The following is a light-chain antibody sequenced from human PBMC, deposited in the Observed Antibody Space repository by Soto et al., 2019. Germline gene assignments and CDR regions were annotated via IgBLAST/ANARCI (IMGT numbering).Light chain of an antibody. CDR3: QQFNDYPFT. Sequence: AIQLTQSPSSLSASVGDRVTITCRASQGIGDAVASYQQEPGRPPKLLIYDASRLESGVPSRFSGSGSGTDFTLAISSLQPEDFTTYYCQQFNDYPFTFGPGTRVDIK. V-gene: IGKV1D-13*01. J-gene: IGKJ3*01. CDR1: QGIGDA. CDR2: DAS.